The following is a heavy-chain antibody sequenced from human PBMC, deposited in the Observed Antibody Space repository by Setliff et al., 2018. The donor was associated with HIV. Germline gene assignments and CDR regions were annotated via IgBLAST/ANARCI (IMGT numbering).Heavy chain of an antibody. CDR3: ARSFPYYYESSGLYAMDV. J-gene: IGHJ6*02. V-gene: IGHV3-13*01. CDR1: GFTFSDYD. Sequence: LRLSCATSGFTFSDYDFHWVRQAAGKGLEWVSAIGTGGDTYYVDSVKGRFTISRENARNSLYLQMNSLRAEDTAIYFCARSFPYYYESSGLYAMDVWGQGTTVTVSS. D-gene: IGHD3-22*01. CDR2: IGTGGDT.